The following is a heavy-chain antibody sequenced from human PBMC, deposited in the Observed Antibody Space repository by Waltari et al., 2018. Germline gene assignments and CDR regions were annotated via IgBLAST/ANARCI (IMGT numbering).Heavy chain of an antibody. CDR1: GGAITSYY. D-gene: IGHD1-26*01. CDR2: IYTSGSP. V-gene: IGHV4-4*07. J-gene: IGHJ4*02. Sequence: QVQLQESGPGLVKPSETLSLTCTVSGGAITSYYWSWIRQPAGKGLEWIGRIYTSGSPNYHPPLKRRVPMSVATSKNQFSLKLSSVTAADTAVYYCARERGVGATYFDYWGQGTLVTVSS. CDR3: ARERGVGATYFDY.